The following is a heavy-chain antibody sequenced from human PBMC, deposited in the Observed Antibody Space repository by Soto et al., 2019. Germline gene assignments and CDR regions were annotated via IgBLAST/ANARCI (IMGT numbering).Heavy chain of an antibody. CDR1: GFTFSSYW. J-gene: IGHJ4*02. V-gene: IGHV3-74*01. D-gene: IGHD3-3*01. CDR3: ARATIFGVVNFDY. CDR2: INSDGSST. Sequence: GGSLRLSCAASGFTFSSYWMHWVRQAPGKGLVWVSRINSDGSSTSYADSVKGRFTISRDNAKNTLYLQMNSLRAEDTAVYYCARATIFGVVNFDYWGQGTLVTVSS.